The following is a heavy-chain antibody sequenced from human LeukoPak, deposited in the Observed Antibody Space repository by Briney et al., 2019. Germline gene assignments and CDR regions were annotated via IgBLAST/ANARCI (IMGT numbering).Heavy chain of an antibody. CDR1: GDSISRYH. CDR3: ARQSSFTYYFDS. J-gene: IGHJ4*02. V-gene: IGHV4-59*06. CDR2: IYYSGST. Sequence: PSETLSLTCTFSGDSISRYHWDWIRQPAGKGLEWIGYIYYSGSTYYNPSLKSRVAISADTSKNQFSLKLSSVTAADTAVYYCARQSSFTYYFDSWGQGTLVTVSS.